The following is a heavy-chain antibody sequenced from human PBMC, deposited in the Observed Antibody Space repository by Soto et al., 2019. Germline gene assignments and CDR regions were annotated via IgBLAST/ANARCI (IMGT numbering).Heavy chain of an antibody. Sequence: GASVKVSCKASGYTFTSYDINWVRQATGQGLEWMGWMNPNSGNTGYAQKFQGRVTMTRNTSISTAYMELSSLRSEDTAVYYCASSRYSSKPNYNYYYMDVWGKGTTVTVS. J-gene: IGHJ6*03. CDR3: ASSRYSSKPNYNYYYMDV. CDR2: MNPNSGNT. CDR1: GYTFTSYD. V-gene: IGHV1-8*01. D-gene: IGHD6-13*01.